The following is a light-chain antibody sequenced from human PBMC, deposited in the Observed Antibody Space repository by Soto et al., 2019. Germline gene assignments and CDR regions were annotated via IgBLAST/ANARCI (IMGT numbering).Light chain of an antibody. V-gene: IGKV1-5*03. CDR2: KAS. CDR1: LSISKW. CDR3: QQYDTYPYT. Sequence: DIQITQSPSTLSSSVGERVTITCGASLSISKWLAWYQQKPGKAPKLLIYKASSLQSAVPSRFSGSGSGTEFTLTINSLQPDDFATYYCQQYDTYPYTFGQGTKVDI. J-gene: IGKJ2*01.